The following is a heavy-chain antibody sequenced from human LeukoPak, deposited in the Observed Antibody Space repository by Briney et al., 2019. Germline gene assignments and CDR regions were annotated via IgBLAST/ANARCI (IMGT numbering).Heavy chain of an antibody. J-gene: IGHJ3*01. Sequence: GGTLTLSCIVSGATISSSYINWIRQAPGKGLECVSVISSGGTIYYADSVKGRFTISKDNSKNTLYLQMNSLRAEDTAVYYCAIDPVPEFGGQETMVTVSS. V-gene: IGHV3-53*01. CDR2: ISSGGTI. CDR1: GATISSSY. CDR3: AIDPVPEF. D-gene: IGHD1-14*01.